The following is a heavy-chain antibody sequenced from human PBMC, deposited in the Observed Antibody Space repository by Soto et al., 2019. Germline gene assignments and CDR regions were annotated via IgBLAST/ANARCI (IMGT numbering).Heavy chain of an antibody. V-gene: IGHV4-30-4*01. CDR3: ARLRWEVEKKYFDP. J-gene: IGHJ5*02. D-gene: IGHD4-17*01. CDR2: IYHSGNT. Sequence: RSLTCSVSCGSISSADHYWRWIRQPPGKGLEWMGYIYHSGNTHYNPSLKSRITISIDTSTNRFSMNLTSVTAADTAVYFCARLRWEVEKKYFDPWGQGAMVTV. CDR1: CGSISSADHY.